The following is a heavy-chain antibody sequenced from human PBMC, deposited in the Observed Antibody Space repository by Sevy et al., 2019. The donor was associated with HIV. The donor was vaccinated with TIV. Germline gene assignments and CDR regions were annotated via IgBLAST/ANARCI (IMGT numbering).Heavy chain of an antibody. CDR3: ARRGNYYGDAFDF. J-gene: IGHJ3*01. D-gene: IGHD3-10*01. CDR2: VSGSGGKR. V-gene: IGHV3-23*01. CDR1: GFTFSNYG. Sequence: GGSLRLSCAAFGFTFSNYGMTWVRQAPGKGLEWVSSVSGSGGKRYNADSVKGRFTISRDSSKNTLYLQMNSLRAEDTAVYYCARRGNYYGDAFDFWGQGTVVTVSS.